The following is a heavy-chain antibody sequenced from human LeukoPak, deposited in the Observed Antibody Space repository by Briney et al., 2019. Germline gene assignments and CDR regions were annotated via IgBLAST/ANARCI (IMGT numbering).Heavy chain of an antibody. J-gene: IGHJ4*02. D-gene: IGHD3-22*01. V-gene: IGHV3-33*01. Sequence: PGGSLRLSCAASGFTFSSYGRHWVRQAPGKGLEWGAVFCYDGSNKYSANSVKGRFPISRDNSQNTLYLQMNSPRAEDTAVYYCARGSWYDSSFDYWGQGTLVTVSS. CDR2: FCYDGSNK. CDR3: ARGSWYDSSFDY. CDR1: GFTFSSYG.